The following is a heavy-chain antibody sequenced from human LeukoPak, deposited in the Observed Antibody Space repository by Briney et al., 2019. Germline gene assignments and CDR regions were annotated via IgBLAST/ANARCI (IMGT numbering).Heavy chain of an antibody. CDR2: INPSSGGT. V-gene: IGHV1-2*02. D-gene: IGHD3-10*01. J-gene: IGHJ4*02. CDR1: GYTFTDYY. CDR3: ARVGPYGSGSSLFDY. Sequence: ASVKVSCKASGYTFTDYYMHWVQQAPGQGLEWMGWINPSSGGTNYAQKFQGRVTMTRDTSISTAYMELSRLRSGDTAVYYCARVGPYGSGSSLFDYWGQGTLVTVSS.